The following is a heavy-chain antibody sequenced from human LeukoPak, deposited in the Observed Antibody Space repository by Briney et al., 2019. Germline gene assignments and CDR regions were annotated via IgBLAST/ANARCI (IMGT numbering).Heavy chain of an antibody. CDR1: GFTFSSYW. D-gene: IGHD2-2*01. CDR2: IDSDGIST. CDR3: ARAITGDTVSTFDP. Sequence: QPGGSLRLSCAASGFTFSSYWMHWVRQAPGKGLVWVSRIDSDGISTSYADSVKGRLTISRDNAKNTLYLQMNSLRAEDTAVYFCARAITGDTVSTFDPWGQGTLVTVSS. V-gene: IGHV3-74*01. J-gene: IGHJ5*02.